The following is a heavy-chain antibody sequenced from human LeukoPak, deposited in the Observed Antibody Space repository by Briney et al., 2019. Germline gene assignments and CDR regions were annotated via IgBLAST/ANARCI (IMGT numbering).Heavy chain of an antibody. J-gene: IGHJ4*02. CDR3: AQEGN. Sequence: GGSLRLSCVASGFSFTGNWMSWVRQAPGKGPEWVASIKEDGSVKYYGDSVSGRFTISRDNAKNSLHLQMNSLRAEDTAVYYCAQEGNWGQGTLVTVSS. V-gene: IGHV3-7*01. CDR2: IKEDGSVK. CDR1: GFSFTGNW.